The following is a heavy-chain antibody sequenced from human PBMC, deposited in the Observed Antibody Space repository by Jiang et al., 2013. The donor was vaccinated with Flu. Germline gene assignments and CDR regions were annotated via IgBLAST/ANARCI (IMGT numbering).Heavy chain of an antibody. D-gene: IGHD3-22*01. CDR2: INPSGGST. J-gene: IGHJ4*02. CDR1: GYTFTSYY. Sequence: VQLVESGAEVKKPGASMKVSCKASGYTFTSYYMHWVRQAPGQGLEWMGIINPSGGSTSYAQKFQGRVTMTRDTSTSTVYMELSSLRSEDTAVYYCARAPGITMIVGGLDYWGQGTLVTVSS. V-gene: IGHV1-46*03. CDR3: ARAPGITMIVGGLDY.